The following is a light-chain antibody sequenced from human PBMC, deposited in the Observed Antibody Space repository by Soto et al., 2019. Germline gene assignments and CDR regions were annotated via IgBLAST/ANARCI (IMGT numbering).Light chain of an antibody. CDR1: QTISSW. V-gene: IGKV1-5*03. CDR2: KES. CDR3: QHYNSYSAA. Sequence: DIQMTQSPSTLSGSVGDRVTITCRASQTISSWLAWYQQKPGKAPKLLIYKESTLKSGVPSRFSGSGSGTAFTLTISSLQHDDFATYYCQHYNSYSAAFGEGTKVELK. J-gene: IGKJ1*01.